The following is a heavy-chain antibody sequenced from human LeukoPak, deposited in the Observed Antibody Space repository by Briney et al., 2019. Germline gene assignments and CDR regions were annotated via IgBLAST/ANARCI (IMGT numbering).Heavy chain of an antibody. CDR3: ARPYDYGDSEGDY. Sequence: SETLSLTXAVSGYSISSGYYWGWIRQPPGKGLEWIGSIYHSGSTYYNPSLKSRVTISVDTSKNQFSLRLSSVSAADTAVYYCARPYDYGDSEGDYWGQGTLVTVSS. CDR1: GYSISSGYY. D-gene: IGHD4-17*01. J-gene: IGHJ4*02. V-gene: IGHV4-38-2*01. CDR2: IYHSGST.